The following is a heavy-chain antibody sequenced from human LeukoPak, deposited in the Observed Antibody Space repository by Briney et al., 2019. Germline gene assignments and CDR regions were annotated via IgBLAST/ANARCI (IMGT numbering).Heavy chain of an antibody. CDR1: GGSFSGYY. J-gene: IGHJ4*02. CDR3: ARAAFGYYGSGSYYKSGFDY. D-gene: IGHD3-10*01. Sequence: PSETLSLTCAVYGGSFSGYYWSWIRQPPGKGLEWIGEINHSGSTNYNPSLKGRVTISVDTSKNQFSLKLSSVTAADTAVYYCARAAFGYYGSGSYYKSGFDYWGQGTLVTVSS. V-gene: IGHV4-34*01. CDR2: INHSGST.